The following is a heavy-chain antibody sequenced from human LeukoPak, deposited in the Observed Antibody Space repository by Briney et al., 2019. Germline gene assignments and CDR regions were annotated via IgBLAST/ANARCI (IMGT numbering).Heavy chain of an antibody. D-gene: IGHD3-22*01. J-gene: IGHJ4*02. CDR2: IIPIFGTA. Sequence: ASVKVSCKASGGTFSSYAISWVRQAPGQGLEWMGGIIPIFGTANYAQKFQGRVTITADESTSTAYMELSSLRSEDTAVYYCAREALGYYDSSGYSYYFDYWGQGTLVTVSS. V-gene: IGHV1-69*13. CDR1: GGTFSSYA. CDR3: AREALGYYDSSGYSYYFDY.